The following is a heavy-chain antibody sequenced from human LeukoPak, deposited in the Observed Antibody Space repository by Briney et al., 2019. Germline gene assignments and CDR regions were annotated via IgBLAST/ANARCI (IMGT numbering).Heavy chain of an antibody. D-gene: IGHD3-10*01. CDR1: GFTFSNYG. V-gene: IGHV3-30*02. CDR2: IRYDGSNK. Sequence: SGGSLRLSCAASGFTFSNYGMNWVRQAPGKGLEWVAFIRYDGSNKYYADSGKGRFTITRDNSKNTLYLQMNSLRAEDTAVYYCARSPKTMIRGVIPRFDYWGQGTLVTVSS. CDR3: ARSPKTMIRGVIPRFDY. J-gene: IGHJ4*02.